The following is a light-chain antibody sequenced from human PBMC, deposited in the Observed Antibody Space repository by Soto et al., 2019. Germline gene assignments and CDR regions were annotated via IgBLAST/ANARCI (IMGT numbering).Light chain of an antibody. Sequence: IQMTQSPSTLSASVGDRVTITCRASQAIRNDLGWYQQNPGKAPKLLIHSASLLQDGVPPRFSGGGSGTDFTLTIDSLQPEDFATYYCLQDYIYPYTFGQGTKVDIK. J-gene: IGKJ2*01. CDR2: SAS. V-gene: IGKV1-6*01. CDR1: QAIRND. CDR3: LQDYIYPYT.